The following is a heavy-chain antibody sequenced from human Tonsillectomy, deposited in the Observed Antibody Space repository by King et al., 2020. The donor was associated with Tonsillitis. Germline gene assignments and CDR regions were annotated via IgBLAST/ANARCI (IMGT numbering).Heavy chain of an antibody. V-gene: IGHV1-69*01. Sequence: HVQLVESGAEVKKPGSSLKVSCKASGGTFNNYGISWVRQAPGQGRAWMGGIIPIFGATNYAQKFQGRVTITADESTRTAYMELSSLRSDDTAVYYCARRGIINYGMDVWGQGTTVIVSS. J-gene: IGHJ6*02. CDR3: ARRGIINYGMDV. CDR2: IIPIFGAT. D-gene: IGHD2-15*01. CDR1: GGTFNNYG.